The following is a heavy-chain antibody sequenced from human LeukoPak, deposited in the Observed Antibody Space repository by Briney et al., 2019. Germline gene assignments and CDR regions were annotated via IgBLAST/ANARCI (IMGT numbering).Heavy chain of an antibody. D-gene: IGHD2-8*01. Sequence: GASVKVSCKASGYTFTSYAMNWVRQAPGQGLEWMGWINTNTGNPTYAQGFTGRFVFSLDTSVSTAYLQISSPKAEDTAVYYCARGYCTNGVCYPGFDYWGQGTLVTVSS. CDR1: GYTFTSYA. CDR2: INTNTGNP. CDR3: ARGYCTNGVCYPGFDY. J-gene: IGHJ4*02. V-gene: IGHV7-4-1*02.